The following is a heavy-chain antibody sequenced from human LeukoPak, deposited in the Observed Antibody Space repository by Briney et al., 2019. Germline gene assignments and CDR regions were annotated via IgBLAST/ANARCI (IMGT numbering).Heavy chain of an antibody. CDR3: SRDRNYGTSAMGFDR. CDR2: IYTSGTT. D-gene: IGHD4-11*01. CDR1: GGSISNYY. V-gene: IGHV4-4*07. J-gene: IGHJ5*02. Sequence: SETLSLTCTVSGGSISNYYWGWIRQPAGQGLEWIGRIYTSGTTYYNSSLKSRVTMSVDTSMNQFSLKLSSVTAADTAAYFWSRDRNYGTSAMGFDRWGQGILVTVS.